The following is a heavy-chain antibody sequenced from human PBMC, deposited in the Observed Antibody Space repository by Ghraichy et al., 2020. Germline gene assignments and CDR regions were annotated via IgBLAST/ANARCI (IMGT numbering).Heavy chain of an antibody. CDR2: DGNNK. CDR3: ARERREATIMLGDY. V-gene: IGHV3-30-3*01. J-gene: IGHJ4*02. D-gene: IGHD1-26*01. Sequence: GGSLRLSCAASGFTFSSYAMHWVRQAPGKGLEWVAVDGNNKYYADSVKGRFTVSRDNSKNTLYLQRNSLRAEDPAVYYCARERREATIMLGDYWGRGTLVTVSS. CDR1: GFTFSSYA.